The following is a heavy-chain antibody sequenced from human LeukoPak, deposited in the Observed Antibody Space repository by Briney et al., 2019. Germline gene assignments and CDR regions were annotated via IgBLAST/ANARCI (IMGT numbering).Heavy chain of an antibody. CDR2: IYTSGST. CDR3: ASGVSGWSPDY. Sequence: SETLSLTCTVSGGSISSGSYYWSWIRQPAGKGLEWIGRIYTSGSTNYNPSLKSRVTISVDTSKNQFSLNLTSVTAADTAVYYCASGVSGWSPDYWGQGTLVTVSS. J-gene: IGHJ4*02. CDR1: GGSISSGSYY. V-gene: IGHV4-61*02. D-gene: IGHD6-19*01.